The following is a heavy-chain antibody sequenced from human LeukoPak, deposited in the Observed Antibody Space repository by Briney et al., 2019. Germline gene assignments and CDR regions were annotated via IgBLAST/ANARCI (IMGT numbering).Heavy chain of an antibody. J-gene: IGHJ4*02. D-gene: IGHD6-13*01. Sequence: GGSLRLSCAASGFIFSNYAMSWVRQAPGKGLEWVSVVSASGGSTDYADSVKGRFTMSRDNSRNTLYLQMNSLRAEDTAVHYCAPDLRGSAWSLDYWGQGTLVTVSS. V-gene: IGHV3-23*01. CDR3: APDLRGSAWSLDY. CDR1: GFIFSNYA. CDR2: VSASGGST.